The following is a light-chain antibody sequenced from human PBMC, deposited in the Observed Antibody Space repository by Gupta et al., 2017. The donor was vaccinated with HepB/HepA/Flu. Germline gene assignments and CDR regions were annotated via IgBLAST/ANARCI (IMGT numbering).Light chain of an antibody. CDR2: ENN. V-gene: IGLV1-51*02. CDR3: GTWDSSLSGGV. Sequence: QYVLTQPPSLSAAPGQQVTISCSGSSSNIGNNYVSWYQQLPGTAPKVLISENNKRPSGIPDRFSGSKSGTSATLGITGLQTGDEADYYCGTWDSSLSGGVFGGGTKVTVL. J-gene: IGLJ2*01. CDR1: SSNIGNNY.